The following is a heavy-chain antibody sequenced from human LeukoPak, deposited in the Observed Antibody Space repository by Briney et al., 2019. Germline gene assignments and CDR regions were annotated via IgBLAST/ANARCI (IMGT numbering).Heavy chain of an antibody. Sequence: GGSLRLSCAASGFIVSSNYMTWVRQAPGKGLEWVSVIYKDGRTFYADSVKGRFTISRDNAKNSLYLQMNCLRDEDTAVYYCARGYNNGYTHWGQGILVIVSS. V-gene: IGHV3-53*01. D-gene: IGHD5-18*01. CDR1: GFIVSSNY. CDR2: IYKDGRT. CDR3: ARGYNNGYTH. J-gene: IGHJ4*02.